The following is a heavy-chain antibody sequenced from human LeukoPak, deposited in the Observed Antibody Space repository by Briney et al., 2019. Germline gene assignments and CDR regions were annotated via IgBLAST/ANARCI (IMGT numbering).Heavy chain of an antibody. J-gene: IGHJ4*02. Sequence: ASVKVSCKASGYTFTSFGLGWVRQAPGHGLEYMGWIRPYNGDTNYPQNFQGRVTKTTDTSTTTAYMELRSLRSDDTAVYYCARTGPFGDVYYFDHWGQGVLVTVSS. V-gene: IGHV1-18*01. D-gene: IGHD4-17*01. CDR3: ARTGPFGDVYYFDH. CDR1: GYTFTSFG. CDR2: IRPYNGDT.